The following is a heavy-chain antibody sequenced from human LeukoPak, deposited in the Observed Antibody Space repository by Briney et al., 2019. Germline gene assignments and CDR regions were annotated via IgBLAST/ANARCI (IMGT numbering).Heavy chain of an antibody. CDR1: GGTFTSYA. CDR3: ARVGVDDSGNILKYFFDY. D-gene: IGHD4-23*01. V-gene: IGHV1-69*10. J-gene: IGHJ4*02. CDR2: FIPILGTA. Sequence: ASVKVSCKASGGTFTSYAIHWVRQAPGQGLEWMGGFIPILGTANYAQKFQGRLTIIADKSTSTAYMELSSLRSEDTALYYCARVGVDDSGNILKYFFDYWGQGTLVTVSS.